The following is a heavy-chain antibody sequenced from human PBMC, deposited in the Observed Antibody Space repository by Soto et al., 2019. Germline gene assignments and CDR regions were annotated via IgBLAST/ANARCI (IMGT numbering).Heavy chain of an antibody. J-gene: IGHJ6*02. V-gene: IGHV3-43*01. CDR2: ISWDGGST. Sequence: GGSLRLSCAASGFTFRDYTIHFFRHCPCRGLEWVSLISWDGGSTYYADSVKGRFTISRDNSKNSLYLQMNSLRTDDTALYYCAKDVIAARTYYYFGLDVWGQGTTVTVSS. CDR1: GFTFRDYT. D-gene: IGHD6-6*01. CDR3: AKDVIAARTYYYFGLDV.